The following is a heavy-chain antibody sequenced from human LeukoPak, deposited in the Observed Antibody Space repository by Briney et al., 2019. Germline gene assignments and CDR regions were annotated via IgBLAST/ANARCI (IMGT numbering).Heavy chain of an antibody. CDR2: IRYDGSSK. V-gene: IGHV3-30*02. D-gene: IGHD7-27*01. Sequence: GGSLRLSCAASGFTLSSYAMSWVRQAPGKGLEWVAFIRYDGSSKYYADSVKGRFTISRDNSKNTLYLRMNSLRTEDTALYYCARDLILGDYWGQGTLVTVSS. J-gene: IGHJ4*02. CDR3: ARDLILGDY. CDR1: GFTLSSYA.